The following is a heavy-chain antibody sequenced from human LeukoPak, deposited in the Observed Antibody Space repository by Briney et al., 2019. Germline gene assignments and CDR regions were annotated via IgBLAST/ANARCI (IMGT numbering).Heavy chain of an antibody. CDR2: INPNSGGT. CDR1: GYTFTGYY. D-gene: IGHD3-9*01. CDR3: ARVDYDILTGTPYNWFDP. J-gene: IGHJ5*02. Sequence: ASVKVSCKASGYTFTGYYMHWVRQAPGQGLEWMGWINPNSGGTNYAQKFQGRVTMTRDTSISTAYMELSRLRSDDTAVYYCARVDYDILTGTPYNWFDPWGQGTLVTVSS. V-gene: IGHV1-2*02.